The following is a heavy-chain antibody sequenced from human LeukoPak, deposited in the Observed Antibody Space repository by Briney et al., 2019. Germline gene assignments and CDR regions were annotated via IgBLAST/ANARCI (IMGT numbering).Heavy chain of an antibody. CDR1: GFSFSSYA. V-gene: IGHV3-30*04. CDR3: ARDRREYSSGWYFDQ. CDR2: ISHDGINK. J-gene: IGHJ4*02. D-gene: IGHD6-19*01. Sequence: PGRSLRLSCVVSGFSFSSYAMHWVRQAPGKGLEWVAVISHDGINKYYADSVKGRFTISRDISKNTLYVQMNSLRGEDTAVYYCARDRREYSSGWYFDQWGQRILVTVSS.